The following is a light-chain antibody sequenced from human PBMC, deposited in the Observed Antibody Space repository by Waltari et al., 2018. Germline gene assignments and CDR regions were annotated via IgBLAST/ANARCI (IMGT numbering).Light chain of an antibody. CDR1: SSNVGSKS. V-gene: IGLV1-44*01. CDR3: ATWDDSLNGL. Sequence: QSVLTQPPSASGPPGQTVSFSCSGSSSNVGSKSVNWYQQVPGTAPKLLSYSNNQRPSGVPDRFSGSKSGTSASLAISGLQSEDEAYYYCATWDDSLNGLFGGGTKLTVL. J-gene: IGLJ2*01. CDR2: SNN.